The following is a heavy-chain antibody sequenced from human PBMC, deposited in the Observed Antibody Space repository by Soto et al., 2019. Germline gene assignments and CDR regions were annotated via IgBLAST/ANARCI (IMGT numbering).Heavy chain of an antibody. CDR2: FYYSGLT. V-gene: IGHV4-59*08. J-gene: IGHJ6*03. Sequence: QVQLQESGPGLVKPSETLSLTCAVSGASMNTYYWSWIRQPPGKGLEWIGYFYYSGLTNYNPSLKSRVTISLDTSKNQISLKLSSVTAADTAVYFCARGNTHGYYYMDVWGRGTTVTVSS. D-gene: IGHD3-22*01. CDR1: GASMNTYY. CDR3: ARGNTHGYYYMDV.